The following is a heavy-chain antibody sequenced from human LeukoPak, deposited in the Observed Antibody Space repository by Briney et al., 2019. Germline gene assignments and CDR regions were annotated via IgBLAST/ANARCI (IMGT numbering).Heavy chain of an antibody. CDR2: IYYSGST. CDR3: ARDGNYYDSN. D-gene: IGHD3-22*01. Sequence: SETLSLTSTVPVDSISSSSYYSGWIRHPPRNGLEWIGSIYYSGSTYYNTSLKIRITIYVDKYKNQFSLKLSCVTAADTDVYYCARDGNYYDSNWGQGTLVTVSS. V-gene: IGHV4-39*02. CDR1: VDSISSSSYY. J-gene: IGHJ4*02.